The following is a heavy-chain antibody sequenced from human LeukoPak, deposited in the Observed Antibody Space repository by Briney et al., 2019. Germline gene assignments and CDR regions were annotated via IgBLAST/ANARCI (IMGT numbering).Heavy chain of an antibody. CDR2: INPSGGST. CDR1: GYTFTSYY. J-gene: IGHJ5*02. V-gene: IGHV1-46*01. Sequence: ASVKVSCKASGYTFTSYYMHWVRQAPGQGLEWMGIINPSGGSTSYAQKFQGRVTMTRDTSTSTVYMELSSLRSEDTAVYYCARDQIQYRSSTSCHGWFDPWGQGTLVTVSS. CDR3: ARDQIQYRSSTSCHGWFDP. D-gene: IGHD2-2*01.